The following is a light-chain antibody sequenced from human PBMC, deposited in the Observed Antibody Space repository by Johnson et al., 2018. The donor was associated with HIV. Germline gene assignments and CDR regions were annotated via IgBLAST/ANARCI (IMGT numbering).Light chain of an antibody. Sequence: QPVLTQPPSVSAAPGQKVTVSCSGSTSNIGNNYVSWYQQLPGTAPKLLIYENNKRPSGIPDRFSGSKSGTSATLGITGLPTGDEADYYCGTGDSSLSAYVVGTGTKVTVL. V-gene: IGLV1-51*02. CDR3: GTGDSSLSAYV. CDR2: ENN. CDR1: TSNIGNNY. J-gene: IGLJ1*01.